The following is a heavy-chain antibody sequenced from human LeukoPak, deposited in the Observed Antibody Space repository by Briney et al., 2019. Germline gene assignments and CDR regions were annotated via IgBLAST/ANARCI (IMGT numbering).Heavy chain of an antibody. D-gene: IGHD2-21*02. CDR2: IYTSGST. V-gene: IGHV4-4*07. J-gene: IGHJ6*03. CDR1: GGSISSYY. Sequence: SETLSLTCTVSGGSISSYYWSWIRQPAGKGLEWIGRIYTSGSTNYNPSLQSRVTISIDTAKNQFSLNLSSVTAADTAIYYCARSYCGRDCYVYYYYYMDVWGKGTTVTISS. CDR3: ARSYCGRDCYVYYYYYMDV.